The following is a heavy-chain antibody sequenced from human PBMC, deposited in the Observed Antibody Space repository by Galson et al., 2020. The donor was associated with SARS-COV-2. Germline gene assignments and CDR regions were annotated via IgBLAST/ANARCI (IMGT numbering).Heavy chain of an antibody. D-gene: IGHD1-26*01. Sequence: SLKITRAASGFTISSYAMHWVRQAPGKGLEWVAVISYDGSNKYYADSVKGRFTISRDNSKNTLYLQMNSLRAEDTDVYYCARPDSGSYFGAFDIWGQGTMVTVSS. J-gene: IGHJ3*02. V-gene: IGHV3-30-3*01. CDR1: GFTISSYA. CDR2: ISYDGSNK. CDR3: ARPDSGSYFGAFDI.